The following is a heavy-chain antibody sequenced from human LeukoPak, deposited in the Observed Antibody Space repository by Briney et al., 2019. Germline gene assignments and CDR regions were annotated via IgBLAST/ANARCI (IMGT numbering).Heavy chain of an antibody. CDR1: GFTFSDYY. V-gene: IGHV3-11*04. J-gene: IGHJ4*02. CDR2: ISSSGSTI. Sequence: PGGSLRLSCAASGFTFSDYYMSWIRQAPGKGLEWVSYISSSGSTIYYADSVKGRFTISRDNAKNSLYLQMNSLRAKDTAVYYCARPMQWLVQPDYWGQGTLVTVSS. D-gene: IGHD6-19*01. CDR3: ARPMQWLVQPDY.